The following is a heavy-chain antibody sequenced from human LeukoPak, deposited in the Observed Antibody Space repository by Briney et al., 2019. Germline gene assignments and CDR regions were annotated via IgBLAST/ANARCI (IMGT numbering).Heavy chain of an antibody. Sequence: PSETLSLTCTVSGGSISSYYWSWIQQPPGKGLEWIGYVYYSGTTNYNPSLKSRVIISVDTSKNQFSLKLSPVIAADTAVYYCARVGVDYSGNIIKYYFDYWGQGTLVTVSS. CDR2: VYYSGTT. CDR3: ARVGVDYSGNIIKYYFDY. J-gene: IGHJ4*02. CDR1: GGSISSYY. D-gene: IGHD4-23*01. V-gene: IGHV4-59*01.